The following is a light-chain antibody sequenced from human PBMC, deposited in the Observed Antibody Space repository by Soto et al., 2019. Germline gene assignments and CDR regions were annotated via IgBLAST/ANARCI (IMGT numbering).Light chain of an antibody. V-gene: IGKV1-9*01. CDR1: QGISSH. Sequence: DVQLTQSPSFLSASVGDRVTITCRASQGISSHLAWYQQRPGKGPKLLIYAASSLQSGVPSRFSGSGSGTEFTLTISSLQPEDFATYYCLQHNSYPWTFGQGTKVEIK. CDR2: AAS. J-gene: IGKJ1*01. CDR3: LQHNSYPWT.